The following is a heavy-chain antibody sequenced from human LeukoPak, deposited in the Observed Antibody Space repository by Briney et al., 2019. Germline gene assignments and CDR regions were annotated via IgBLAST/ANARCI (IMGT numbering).Heavy chain of an antibody. CDR1: GDSISSYF. J-gene: IGHJ5*02. CDR2: IYTSGST. Sequence: SETLSLTCTVSGDSISSYFWSWIRQPAGKGLEWIGRIYTSGSTSYNPSLKSRVTMSVDTSKNQFSLNLSSVTAADTALYYCARVPEMSWFDPWGQGTLVTVSS. V-gene: IGHV4-4*07. CDR3: ARVPEMSWFDP.